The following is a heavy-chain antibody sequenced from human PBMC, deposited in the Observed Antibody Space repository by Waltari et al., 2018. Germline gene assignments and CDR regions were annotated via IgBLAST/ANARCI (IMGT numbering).Heavy chain of an antibody. CDR1: GGSISRGGYS. V-gene: IGHV4-30-2*01. D-gene: IGHD6-13*01. CDR3: ARFPSIAAAGTGFDP. CDR2: IYHSGST. J-gene: IGHJ5*02. Sequence: QLQLQESGSGLVKPSQTLSPTCAVSGGSISRGGYSWSWIREPPGKGLEWIGYIYHSGSTYYNPSLKSRVTISVDRSKNQFSLKLSSVTAADTAVYYCARFPSIAAAGTGFDPWGQGTLVTVSS.